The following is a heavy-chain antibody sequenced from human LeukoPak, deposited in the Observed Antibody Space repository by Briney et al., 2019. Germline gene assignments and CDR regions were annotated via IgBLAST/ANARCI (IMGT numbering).Heavy chain of an antibody. J-gene: IGHJ4*02. CDR1: GGSISSYY. V-gene: IGHV4-59*01. CDR2: IYYSGST. Sequence: SETLSLTCTVSGGSISSYYWSWIRQPPGKGLEWIGYIYYSGSTNYNPSLKSRVTISVDTSKNQFSLKLSSVAYADTAVYYCARASGITGTNFDYWGQGTLVTVSS. CDR3: ARASGITGTNFDY. D-gene: IGHD1-7*01.